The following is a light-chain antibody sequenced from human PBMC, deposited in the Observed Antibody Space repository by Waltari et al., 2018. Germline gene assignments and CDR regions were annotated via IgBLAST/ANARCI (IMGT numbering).Light chain of an antibody. V-gene: IGKV1-5*03. J-gene: IGKJ2*01. Sequence: IQMTQSPSTLSTPIGDRVTITGRASQTISSWLAWYQQKPGKAPKLLINTASSLESGVPSRFSGSGSGTEFTLTISSLQPDDFATYYCQQYDRLPVTFGQGTKLEIK. CDR1: QTISSW. CDR2: TAS. CDR3: QQYDRLPVT.